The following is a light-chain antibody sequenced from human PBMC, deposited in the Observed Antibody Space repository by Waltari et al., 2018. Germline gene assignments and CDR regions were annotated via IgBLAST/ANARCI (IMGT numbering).Light chain of an antibody. CDR3: AAWDDSLNTWV. Sequence: QSVLTQPPSASGTPGQRVTIPCSGSGSTLGSKTDNWYQQFPGTAPKLLVYINNQRPSWVPDRFSGSKSGTSASLAISGLQSEDEADYYCAAWDDSLNTWVFGGGTKLTVL. V-gene: IGLV1-44*01. CDR2: INN. CDR1: GSTLGSKT. J-gene: IGLJ3*02.